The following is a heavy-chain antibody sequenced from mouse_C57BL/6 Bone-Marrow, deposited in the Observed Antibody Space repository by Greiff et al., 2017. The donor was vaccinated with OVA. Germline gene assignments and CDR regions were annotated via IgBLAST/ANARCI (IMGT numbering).Heavy chain of an antibody. Sequence: DVKLVESGGGLVKPGGSLKLSCAASGFTFSDYGMHWVRQAPEKGLEWVAYISSGSSTIYYADTVKGRFTISRDNATNTLFLHMTSLRSEDTAMYYCARPPYYSSSYLGAMDYWGQGTSVTVSS. CDR2: ISSGSSTI. V-gene: IGHV5-17*01. D-gene: IGHD1-1*01. CDR1: GFTFSDYG. J-gene: IGHJ4*01. CDR3: ARPPYYSSSYLGAMDY.